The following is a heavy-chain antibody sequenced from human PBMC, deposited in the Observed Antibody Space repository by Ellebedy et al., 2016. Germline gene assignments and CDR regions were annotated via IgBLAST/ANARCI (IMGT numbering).Heavy chain of an antibody. Sequence: GGSLRLSXAASGFTFSSNWMSWVRQAPGKGLEWVANIEQDGSEKSYVDSVKGRFTISRDNAKNSLYLQMNSLRAEDTALYHCARAAFDAFDIWGQGTMVTVSS. CDR2: IEQDGSEK. CDR1: GFTFSSNW. V-gene: IGHV3-7*03. J-gene: IGHJ3*02. CDR3: ARAAFDAFDI.